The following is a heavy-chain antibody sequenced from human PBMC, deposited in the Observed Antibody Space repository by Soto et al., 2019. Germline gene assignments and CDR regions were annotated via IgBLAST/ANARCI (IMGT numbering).Heavy chain of an antibody. Sequence: PGESLKISCKGSGYSFTTYRIGWVRQMPGKGLEWMGIIYPGGSETRYSPSFQGQVTISADKSNTTAYLQWSGLKASDTSMYYCARQRNYDILTGHSDYWGQGTLVTFSS. CDR3: ARQRNYDILTGHSDY. CDR2: IYPGGSET. CDR1: GYSFTTYR. J-gene: IGHJ4*02. D-gene: IGHD3-9*01. V-gene: IGHV5-51*01.